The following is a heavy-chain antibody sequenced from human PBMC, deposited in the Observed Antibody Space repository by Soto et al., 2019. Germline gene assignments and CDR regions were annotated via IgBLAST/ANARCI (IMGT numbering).Heavy chain of an antibody. J-gene: IGHJ4*02. CDR2: ISYIGST. Sequence: SETLSLTCSVSSSSISSSTYHWGWIRQAPGKGLEWLGSISYIGSTYYNPSLKSRVTISVDKSKSQLFLKLSSVTAPDTAVYYCARQIYDSSGYYYAYWGQGTLVTVSS. CDR1: SSSISSSTYH. D-gene: IGHD3-22*01. CDR3: ARQIYDSSGYYYAY. V-gene: IGHV4-39*01.